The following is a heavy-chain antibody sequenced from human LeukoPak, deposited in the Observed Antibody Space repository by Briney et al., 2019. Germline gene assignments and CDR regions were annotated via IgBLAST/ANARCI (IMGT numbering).Heavy chain of an antibody. D-gene: IGHD3-22*01. V-gene: IGHV3-23*01. CDR3: ARELGVGVIGDAFDI. CDR1: GFTFSSYA. Sequence: GGSLRLSCAASGFTFSSYAMSWVRQAPGKGLEWVSAISGSGGSTYYADSAKGRFTISRDNSKNTLYLQMNGLRAEDTAVYYCARELGVGVIGDAFDIWGQGTVVTVSS. CDR2: ISGSGGST. J-gene: IGHJ3*02.